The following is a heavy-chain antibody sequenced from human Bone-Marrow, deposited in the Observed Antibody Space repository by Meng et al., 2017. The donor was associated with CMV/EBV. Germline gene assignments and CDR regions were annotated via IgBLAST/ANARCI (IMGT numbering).Heavy chain of an antibody. D-gene: IGHD3-22*01. Sequence: GESLKISCAASGFTFSSYGMHWVRQAPGKGLEWVAFIRYDGSNKYYADSVKGRFTISRDNSKNTLYLQMNSLRAEDTAVYYCARDTYYYDSSGYYYRNVYFDYWGQGTLVTVSS. V-gene: IGHV3-30*02. CDR2: IRYDGSNK. CDR1: GFTFSSYG. J-gene: IGHJ4*02. CDR3: ARDTYYYDSSGYYYRNVYFDY.